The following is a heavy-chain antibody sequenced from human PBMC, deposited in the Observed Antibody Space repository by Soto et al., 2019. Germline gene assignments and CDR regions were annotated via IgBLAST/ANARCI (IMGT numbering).Heavy chain of an antibody. Sequence: EVQLVESGGGLVQPGGSLKLSCTASGFTFSGSSIYWVRQASGKGLEWVGRIRSKGNSYATTYAASVKGRFTISRDDSKTTAYLQMNSLKTEDTAVYYCTGLGDYSSSNVDYWGQGTLVTVSS. CDR1: GFTFSGSS. CDR2: IRSKGNSYAT. D-gene: IGHD6-6*01. V-gene: IGHV3-73*02. CDR3: TGLGDYSSSNVDY. J-gene: IGHJ4*02.